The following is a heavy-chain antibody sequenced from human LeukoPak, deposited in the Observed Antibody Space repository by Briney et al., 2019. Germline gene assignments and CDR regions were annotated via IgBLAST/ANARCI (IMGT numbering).Heavy chain of an antibody. Sequence: PSETLSLTCAVYGGSFSGYYWSWIRQPPGKGLEWIGEINHSGSTNYNPSLKSRVTISVDTSKNQFSLKLSSVTAADTAVYYCARGRRRSVVVPAAPGSWFDPWGQGTLVTVPS. CDR2: INHSGST. J-gene: IGHJ5*02. CDR3: ARGRRRSVVVPAAPGSWFDP. CDR1: GGSFSGYY. D-gene: IGHD2-2*01. V-gene: IGHV4-34*01.